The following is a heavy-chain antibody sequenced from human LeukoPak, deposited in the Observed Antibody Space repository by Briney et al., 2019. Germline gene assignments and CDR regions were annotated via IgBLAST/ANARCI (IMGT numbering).Heavy chain of an antibody. V-gene: IGHV3-66*01. D-gene: IGHD6-13*01. J-gene: IGHJ6*03. CDR3: AEERQQLTRTGYYYYMDV. CDR1: GFTVSSNY. Sequence: GGSLRLSCAASGFTVSSNYMSWVRQAPGKGLEWVSVIYSGGSTYYADSVKGRFTISRDNSKNTLYLQMNSLRAEDTAVYYCAEERQQLTRTGYYYYMDVWGKGTTVTVSS. CDR2: IYSGGST.